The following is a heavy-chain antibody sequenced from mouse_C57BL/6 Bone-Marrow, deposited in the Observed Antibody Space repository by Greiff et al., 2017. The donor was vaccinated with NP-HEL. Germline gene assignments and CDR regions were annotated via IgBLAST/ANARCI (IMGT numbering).Heavy chain of an antibody. CDR2: IDPETGGT. V-gene: IGHV1-15*01. CDR1: GYTFTDYE. D-gene: IGHD2-5*01. Sequence: VQLQQSGAELVRPGASVTLSCKASGYTFTDYEMHWVKQTPVHGLEWIGAIDPETGGTAYNQKFKGKATLTADKSSSTAYMELRSLTSEDSAVYYCTGSYYYSNDEAWFAYWGQGTLVTVSA. J-gene: IGHJ3*01. CDR3: TGSYYYSNDEAWFAY.